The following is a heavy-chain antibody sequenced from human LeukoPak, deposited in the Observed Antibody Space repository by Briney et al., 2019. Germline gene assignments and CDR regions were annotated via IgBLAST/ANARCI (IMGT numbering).Heavy chain of an antibody. V-gene: IGHV4-31*03. J-gene: IGHJ5*02. CDR3: ANSPGGFQWLDP. CDR1: GVSINIGGYY. CDR2: IYFTGAP. D-gene: IGHD3-16*01. Sequence: SETLSLTCNVSGVSINIGGYYWHWVRQHPGKGLEWIGSIYFTGAPNYNPSFKSRVIISTDTSKNQFSLQLSSVTAADTAVYYCANSPGGFQWLDPWGQGTLVTVSS.